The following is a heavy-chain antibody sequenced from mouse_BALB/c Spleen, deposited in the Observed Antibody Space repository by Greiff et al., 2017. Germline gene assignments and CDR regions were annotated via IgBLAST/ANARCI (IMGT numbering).Heavy chain of an antibody. Sequence: VQRVESGAELAKPGASVKMSCKASGYTFTSYWMHWVKQRPGQGLEWIGYINPSTGYTEYNQKFKDKATLTADKSSSTAYMQLSSLTSEDSAVYYCARLRITTATGAMDYWGQGTSVTVSS. D-gene: IGHD1-2*01. CDR1: GYTFTSYW. V-gene: IGHV1-7*01. J-gene: IGHJ4*01. CDR2: INPSTGYT. CDR3: ARLRITTATGAMDY.